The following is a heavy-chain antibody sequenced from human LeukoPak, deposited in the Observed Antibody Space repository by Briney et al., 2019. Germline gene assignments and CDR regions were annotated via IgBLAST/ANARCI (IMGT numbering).Heavy chain of an antibody. CDR2: INTDGSTT. J-gene: IGHJ4*02. CDR1: GFTFSSYW. Sequence: GGSLRLSCTVSGFTFSSYWMHWVRQAPGMGLVWVSRINTDGSTTSYADSVKGRFTISRDNAKNTLYLQVNSLRAEDTAVYYCARGGLEPVDYWGRGTLVTVSS. CDR3: ARGGLEPVDY. V-gene: IGHV3-74*01. D-gene: IGHD5-24*01.